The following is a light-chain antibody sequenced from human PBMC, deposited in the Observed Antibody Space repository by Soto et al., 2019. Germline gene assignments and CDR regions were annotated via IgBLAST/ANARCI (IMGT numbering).Light chain of an antibody. CDR3: QSYDNSLSGLYV. V-gene: IGLV1-40*01. J-gene: IGLJ1*01. CDR2: GNS. CDR1: SSNIGAGYD. Sequence: QSALTQPPSVSGAPGQRVTISCTGSSSNIGAGYDVHWYQQLPGTAPKLLIYGNSIRPSGVPDRFSGSKSGTSASLVITGLQAEDEADYYCQSYDNSLSGLYVFGTGTKLTVL.